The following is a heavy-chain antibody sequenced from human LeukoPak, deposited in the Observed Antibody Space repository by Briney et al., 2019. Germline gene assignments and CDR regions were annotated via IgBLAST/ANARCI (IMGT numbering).Heavy chain of an antibody. J-gene: IGHJ3*02. Sequence: PSETLSLTCTVSGGSISSSSYYWGWIRQPPGKGLEWIGSIYYSGSTYYNPSLKSRVTISVDTSKNQFSLKLGSVTAADTAVYYCARRGTNRMVRGVIINGDAFDIWGQGTMVTVSS. D-gene: IGHD3-10*01. CDR3: ARRGTNRMVRGVIINGDAFDI. CDR1: GGSISSSSYY. V-gene: IGHV4-39*07. CDR2: IYYSGST.